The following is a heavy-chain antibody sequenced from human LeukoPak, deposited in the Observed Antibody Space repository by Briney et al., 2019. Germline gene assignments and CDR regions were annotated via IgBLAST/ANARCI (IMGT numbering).Heavy chain of an antibody. CDR3: ASPKSMRSYDGSYFDY. Sequence: SVKVSCKASGGTFSSYAISWVRQAPGQGLEWMGGIIPIFGTANYAQKFQGRVTITADESTSTAYMELSSLRSEDTAVYYCASPKSMRSYDGSYFDYWGQGTLVTVSS. V-gene: IGHV1-69*13. J-gene: IGHJ4*02. CDR2: IIPIFGTA. CDR1: GGTFSSYA. D-gene: IGHD3-16*01.